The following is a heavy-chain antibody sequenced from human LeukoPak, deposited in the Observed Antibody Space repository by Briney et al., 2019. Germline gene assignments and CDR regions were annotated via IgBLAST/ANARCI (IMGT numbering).Heavy chain of an antibody. V-gene: IGHV4-59*08. CDR3: ARHCCSGPAKRVFDI. CDR2: ISYSGNT. D-gene: IGHD2-15*01. CDR1: GGSISSYY. J-gene: IGHJ3*02. Sequence: SETLSLTCTVSGGSISSYYWSWIRQPPGKGLEWIGTISYSGNTDYNPSLRSRVTISVDTSNNQFSQRLGSVTAADTAVYHCARHCCSGPAKRVFDIWGQGTMVTVSS.